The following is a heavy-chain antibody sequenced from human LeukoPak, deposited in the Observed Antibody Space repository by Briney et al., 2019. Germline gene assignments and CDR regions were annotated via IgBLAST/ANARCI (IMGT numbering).Heavy chain of an antibody. Sequence: PGGSLRLSCAASGFTFSSYAMSWVRQAPGKGLEWVANIKQDGSEKNYVDSVKGRFTISRDNAENSLYLQMNSLRVEDTAVYYCVGGSGWLPDYWGQGTLVTVSS. CDR2: IKQDGSEK. D-gene: IGHD6-19*01. J-gene: IGHJ4*02. CDR1: GFTFSSYA. V-gene: IGHV3-7*01. CDR3: VGGSGWLPDY.